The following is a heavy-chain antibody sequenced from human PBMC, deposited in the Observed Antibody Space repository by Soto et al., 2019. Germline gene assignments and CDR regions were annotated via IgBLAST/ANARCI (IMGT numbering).Heavy chain of an antibody. CDR1: GFTFTSYA. J-gene: IGHJ3*02. V-gene: IGHV3-23*01. Sequence: WGSLRLSCAASGFTFTSYAINWVRQAPGKGLEWVSAISASGSSAYYADSVKGRFTTSRDNSKNTVYVQMNSLRADDTAVYYCGKVTTVGATFHASDIWGQGTVVTVSS. CDR2: ISASGSSA. D-gene: IGHD1-26*01. CDR3: GKVTTVGATFHASDI.